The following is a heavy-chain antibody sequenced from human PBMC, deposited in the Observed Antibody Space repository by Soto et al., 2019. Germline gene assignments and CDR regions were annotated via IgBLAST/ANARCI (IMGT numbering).Heavy chain of an antibody. CDR3: ASYGDPNGVGAFDI. CDR2: IYYSGST. V-gene: IGHV4-39*01. J-gene: IGHJ3*02. Sequence: QLQLQESGPGLVKPSETLSLTCTVSGGSISSSSYYWGWIRQPPGKGLEWIGSIYYSGSTYYNPSLKSRATISVDTSKNQFSLKLSSVTAADTAVYYCASYGDPNGVGAFDIWGQGTMVTVSS. CDR1: GGSISSSSYY. D-gene: IGHD4-17*01.